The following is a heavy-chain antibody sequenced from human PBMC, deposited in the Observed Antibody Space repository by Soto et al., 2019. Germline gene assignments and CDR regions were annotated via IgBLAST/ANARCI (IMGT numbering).Heavy chain of an antibody. CDR3: ARRKRYYYGSGSYYIHYYYYGMDV. D-gene: IGHD3-10*01. CDR2: IYPGDSDT. V-gene: IGHV5-51*01. CDR1: GYSITSYW. J-gene: IGHJ6*02. Sequence: GESLQISCKGSGYSITSYWIGWVRQMPGKGREWMGIIYPGDSDTRYSPSFQGQVTISADKSISTAYLQWSSLKASDTATYYCARRKRYYYGSGSYYIHYYYYGMDVWGQGTTVTVS.